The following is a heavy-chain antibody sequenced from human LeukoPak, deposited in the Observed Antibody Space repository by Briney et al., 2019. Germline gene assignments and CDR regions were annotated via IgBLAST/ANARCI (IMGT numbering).Heavy chain of an antibody. D-gene: IGHD2-2*01. CDR2: IYHSGST. J-gene: IGHJ3*02. Sequence: PSETLSLTCTVSGGPISSYYWSWIRQPPGKGLEWIGYIYHSGSTYYNPSLKSRVTISVDRSKNQFSLKLSSVTAADTAVYYCARECADIVVVPAAAVAFDIWGQGTMVTVSS. CDR1: GGPISSYY. V-gene: IGHV4-59*12. CDR3: ARECADIVVVPAAAVAFDI.